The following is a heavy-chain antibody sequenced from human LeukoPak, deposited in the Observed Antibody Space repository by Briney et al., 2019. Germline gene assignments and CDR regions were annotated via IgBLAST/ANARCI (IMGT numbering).Heavy chain of an antibody. CDR3: STGTGGSSSWFDY. J-gene: IGHJ4*02. CDR1: GGSIRTYY. V-gene: IGHV4-59*13. D-gene: IGHD2-2*01. Sequence: SETLSLTCNVSGGSIRTYYWSWIRQSPGRGLEWLGYVYDSGSTKYNPSLKGRVTISIDTFKSQFSLKMNSVTGADTAVYYCSTGTGGSSSWFDYWGPGILVAVSS. CDR2: VYDSGST.